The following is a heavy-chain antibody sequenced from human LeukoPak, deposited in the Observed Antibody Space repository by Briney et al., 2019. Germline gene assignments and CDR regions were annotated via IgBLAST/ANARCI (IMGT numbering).Heavy chain of an antibody. Sequence: ASVKVSCKASGYTSTSYGISWVRQASGQGLEWMGWISAYNGNTNYAQKLQGRVTMTTDTSTSTAYMELRSLRSDDTAVYYCARDLFQVVPAAMGLGAFDIWGQGTMVTVSS. CDR1: GYTSTSYG. V-gene: IGHV1-18*04. J-gene: IGHJ3*02. CDR2: ISAYNGNT. CDR3: ARDLFQVVPAAMGLGAFDI. D-gene: IGHD2-2*01.